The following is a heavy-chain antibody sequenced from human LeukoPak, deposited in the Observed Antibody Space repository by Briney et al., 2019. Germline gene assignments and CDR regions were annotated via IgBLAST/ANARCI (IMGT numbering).Heavy chain of an antibody. CDR3: ARGSRSAGVLTAIWFDP. D-gene: IGHD2-21*02. CDR1: GGSLSGYY. CDR2: INHSGST. Sequence: SETLSLTCAVYGGSLSGYYWSWIRQPPGKGLEWIGEINHSGSTNYNPSLKSRVTISVDTSKNQFSLKLSSVTAADTAVYYCARGSRSAGVLTAIWFDPWGQGTLVTVSS. V-gene: IGHV4-34*01. J-gene: IGHJ5*02.